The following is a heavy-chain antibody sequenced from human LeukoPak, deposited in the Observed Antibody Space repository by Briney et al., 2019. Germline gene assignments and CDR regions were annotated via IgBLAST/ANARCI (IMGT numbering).Heavy chain of an antibody. V-gene: IGHV3-21*01. CDR3: ARDTTYSSSWYDY. CDR1: GFTFSSYS. CDR2: ISSSSSYI. Sequence: GGSLRLSCAASGFTFSSYSMNWVRQAPGKGPEWVSSISSSSSYIYYADSVKGRFTISRDKAKNSLYLQMNSLRAEDTAVYYCARDTTYSSSWYDYWGQGTLVTVSS. D-gene: IGHD6-13*01. J-gene: IGHJ4*02.